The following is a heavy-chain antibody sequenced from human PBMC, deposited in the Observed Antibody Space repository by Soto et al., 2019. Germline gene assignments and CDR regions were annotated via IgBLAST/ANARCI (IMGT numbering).Heavy chain of an antibody. V-gene: IGHV1-2*02. CDR3: ARNMDYYYGPGSGNGHGV. CDR1: GYTFTAYY. Sequence: QVQLVQSGAEVKEPGDSVRVSCEASGYTFTAYYIHCVRQAPGQGLEWMGWINPKFGDTTYAQDFQGRLTLTRDMSISTVYMDLSRLTSDDTAIYNCARNMDYYYGPGSGNGHGVWGQGTTVNVFS. J-gene: IGHJ6*02. D-gene: IGHD3-10*01. CDR2: INPKFGDT.